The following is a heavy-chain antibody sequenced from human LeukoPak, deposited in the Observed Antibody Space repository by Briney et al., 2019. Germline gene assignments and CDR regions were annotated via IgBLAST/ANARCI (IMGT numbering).Heavy chain of an antibody. CDR1: GFTFSSYW. V-gene: IGHV3-74*01. D-gene: IGHD6-13*01. J-gene: IGHJ4*02. Sequence: GGSLRLSCAASGFTFSSYWMHWVRQAPGKGLVWVSRINSDGSSTSYADSVKGRFTISRDNSKNTLYLQMNGLRAEVTAVYYCARDGDYSSSWLPSEPIVYYFDYWGQGTLVTVSS. CDR3: ARDGDYSSSWLPSEPIVYYFDY. CDR2: INSDGSST.